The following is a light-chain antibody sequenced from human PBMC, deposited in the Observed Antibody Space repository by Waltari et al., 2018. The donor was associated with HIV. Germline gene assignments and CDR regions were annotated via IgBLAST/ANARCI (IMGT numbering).Light chain of an antibody. CDR3: CSYSGSGTLYV. CDR2: DVT. CDR1: SSAVGGYTF. V-gene: IGLV2-11*01. J-gene: IGLJ1*01. Sequence: QSAMPQPRSVSGSPGQSVTIPCTGTSSAVGGYTFVSWYQHHPGKAPKLAISDVTKRPSGVPDRFSGSKSGNTASLTISGLQAEDEADYYCCSYSGSGTLYVFGTGTEVTVL.